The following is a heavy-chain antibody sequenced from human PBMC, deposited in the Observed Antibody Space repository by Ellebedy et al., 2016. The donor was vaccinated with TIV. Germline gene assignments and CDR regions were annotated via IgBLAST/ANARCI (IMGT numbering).Heavy chain of an antibody. D-gene: IGHD5-12*01. CDR2: IYYSGST. V-gene: IGHV4-61*01. Sequence: SETLSLTXTVSGGSVSSGSYYWSWIRQPPGKGLEWIGYIYYSGSTNYNPSLKSRVTISVDTSKNQFSLKLSSVTAADTAVYYYARARSTRGYSGYDREYYFDYWGQGTLVTVSS. CDR1: GGSVSSGSYY. J-gene: IGHJ4*02. CDR3: ARARSTRGYSGYDREYYFDY.